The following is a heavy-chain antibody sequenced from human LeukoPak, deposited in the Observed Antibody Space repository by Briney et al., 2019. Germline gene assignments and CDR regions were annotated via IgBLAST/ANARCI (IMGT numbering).Heavy chain of an antibody. CDR3: VRDKDWAFDI. Sequence: GGSLRLSCAASGFTFSSYSMNWVRQAPGKGLEWVSSISSSSSYIYYADSVKGRFTISRDNAKNSLYLQMNSLRAEDTAVYHCVRDKDWAFDIWGRGTMVTVSS. CDR2: ISSSSSYI. J-gene: IGHJ3*02. D-gene: IGHD2-15*01. V-gene: IGHV3-21*01. CDR1: GFTFSSYS.